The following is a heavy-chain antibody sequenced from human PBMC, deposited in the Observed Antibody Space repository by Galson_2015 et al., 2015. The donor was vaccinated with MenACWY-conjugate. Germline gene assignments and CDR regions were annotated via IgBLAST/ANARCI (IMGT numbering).Heavy chain of an antibody. J-gene: IGHJ4*02. Sequence: SVKVSCKASGYTFTKNYIHWVRQAPGQGLEWMGMINPNYGSTSYAQKFQDRVTFSRDTSTTTAYMELTSLTPDDTAVYYCAKDEASSWYDYWGQGTLVTASS. CDR1: GYTFTKNY. CDR2: INPNYGST. V-gene: IGHV1-46*01. D-gene: IGHD6-13*01. CDR3: AKDEASSWYDY.